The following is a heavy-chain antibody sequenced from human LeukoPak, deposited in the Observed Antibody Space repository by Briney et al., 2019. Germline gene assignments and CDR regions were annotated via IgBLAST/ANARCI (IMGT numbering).Heavy chain of an antibody. CDR1: GFTFSNAW. J-gene: IGHJ4*02. CDR3: TTELIYGSGSYYKGDY. V-gene: IGHV3-15*01. D-gene: IGHD3-10*01. CDR2: IKSKTDGGTT. Sequence: GGSLRLSCAASGFTFSNAWTSWVRQAPGKGLEWVGRIKSKTDGGTTDYAAPVKGRFTISRDDSKNTLYLQMNSLKTEDTAVYYCTTELIYGSGSYYKGDYWGQGTLVTVSS.